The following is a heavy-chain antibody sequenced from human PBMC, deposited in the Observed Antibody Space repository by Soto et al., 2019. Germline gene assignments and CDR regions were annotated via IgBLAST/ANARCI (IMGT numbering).Heavy chain of an antibody. Sequence: QVQLVQSGAEVKTPGASVRVSCKASGYTFTGYYIHWVREAPGQGLEWMGWINPQTGGRSYAQKFQGRVTLSRDTSINTAYLELSRLRFDDAAVYFCARERYQVISDGMDVWGQGTKVTVSS. CDR3: ARERYQVISDGMDV. CDR1: GYTFTGYY. D-gene: IGHD2-2*01. J-gene: IGHJ6*02. V-gene: IGHV1-2*02. CDR2: INPQTGGR.